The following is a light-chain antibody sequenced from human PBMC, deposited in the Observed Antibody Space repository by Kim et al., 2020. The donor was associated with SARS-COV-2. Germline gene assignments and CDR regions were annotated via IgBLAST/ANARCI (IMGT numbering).Light chain of an antibody. J-gene: IGKJ1*01. CDR1: QSISSW. CDR2: DVS. V-gene: IGKV1-5*01. Sequence: DIQMTQSPPTLSASVGDRVTITCRASQSISSWLAWYQQKPGKAPTLLIHDVSTLESGVPSRFSGSGSGTEFTLIISSLQPDDFATYYFQQYDTCWTFGQGTKVDIK. CDR3: QQYDTCWT.